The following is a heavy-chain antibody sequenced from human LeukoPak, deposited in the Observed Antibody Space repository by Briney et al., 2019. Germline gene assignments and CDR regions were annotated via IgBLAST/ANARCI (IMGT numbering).Heavy chain of an antibody. CDR2: IYYSGST. J-gene: IGHJ3*02. CDR3: ARRDSSGYLDAFDI. CDR1: GGSISSSSYY. D-gene: IGHD3-22*01. V-gene: IGHV4-39*01. Sequence: SETLSLTCTVSGGSISSSSYYWGRIRQPPGKGLEWIGSIYYSGSTYYNPSLKSRVTISVDTSKNQFSLKLSSVTAADTAVYYCARRDSSGYLDAFDIWGQGTMVTVSS.